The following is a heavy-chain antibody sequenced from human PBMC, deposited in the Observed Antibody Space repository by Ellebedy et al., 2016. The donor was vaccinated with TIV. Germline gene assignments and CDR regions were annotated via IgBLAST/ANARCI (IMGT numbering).Heavy chain of an antibody. Sequence: PGGSLRLSCAASGFTFSDLYMDRVRQAPGKGLEWVGRTRNKANSYTTEYAASVKGRFTISRDESKNSLYLQMNSLKTEDTAVYYCTRVRGTYGGAFDIWGQGTMVTVSS. CDR2: TRNKANSYTT. CDR3: TRVRGTYGGAFDI. CDR1: GFTFSDLY. V-gene: IGHV3-72*01. J-gene: IGHJ3*02. D-gene: IGHD1-26*01.